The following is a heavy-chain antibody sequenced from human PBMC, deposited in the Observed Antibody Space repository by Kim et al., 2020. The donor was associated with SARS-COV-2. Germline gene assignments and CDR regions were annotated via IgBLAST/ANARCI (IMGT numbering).Heavy chain of an antibody. CDR3: AKGGSGWFYAMEV. D-gene: IGHD6-19*01. V-gene: IGHV3-9*01. CDR1: GFNFDDSA. Sequence: GGSLRLSCAASGFNFDDSAMHWVRQPPGKGLEWVSSISWNRKSVGYADSVKGRFTISRDNAKNSLYLQMNSLSSEDTAVYYCAKGGSGWFYAMEVWGQGT. J-gene: IGHJ6*02. CDR2: ISWNRKSV.